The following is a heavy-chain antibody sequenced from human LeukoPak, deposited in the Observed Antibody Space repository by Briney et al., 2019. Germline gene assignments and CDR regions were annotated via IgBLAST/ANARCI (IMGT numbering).Heavy chain of an antibody. D-gene: IGHD3-10*01. Sequence: PGRSLSLSCVASGFAFSSYGIHWVRQAPGKGLEWVSFISYDGINKFYGDSVKGRFTISRDNSKNTLYLQMNSLRAEDTAVYYCAKDWLQYYYGSGDTNYFDPWGQGTLVTVSS. CDR2: ISYDGINK. CDR1: GFAFSSYG. CDR3: AKDWLQYYYGSGDTNYFDP. V-gene: IGHV3-30*18. J-gene: IGHJ5*02.